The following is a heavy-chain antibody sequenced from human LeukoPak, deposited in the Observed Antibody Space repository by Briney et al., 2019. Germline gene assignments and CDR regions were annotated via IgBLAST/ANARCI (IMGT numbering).Heavy chain of an antibody. J-gene: IGHJ3*02. D-gene: IGHD2-2*01. V-gene: IGHV3-74*01. CDR2: IKSDGSTT. CDR1: GFTFSSYW. Sequence: PEGSLRLSCAASGFTFSSYWMHWVRHAPGKGLVWVSRIKSDGSTTSYADSVKGRFTISRDNANNTLYLQMNSLRAEDTAVYYCARESEEYHPDAFDIWGQGTMVTVSS. CDR3: ARESEEYHPDAFDI.